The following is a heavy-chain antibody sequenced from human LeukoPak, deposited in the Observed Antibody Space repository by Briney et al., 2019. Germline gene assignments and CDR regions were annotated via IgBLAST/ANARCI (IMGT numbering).Heavy chain of an antibody. D-gene: IGHD2-2*02. CDR1: GGPFSGYY. V-gene: IGHV4-34*01. J-gene: IGHJ3*02. Sequence: SETLSLTCAVYGGPFSGYYWSWIRQPPGKGLEWIGEINHSGSTNYNPSLKSRVTISVDTSKNQFSLKLSSVTAADTAVYYCARGARRRIVPAAIGAFDIWGQGTMVTVSS. CDR3: ARGARRRIVPAAIGAFDI. CDR2: INHSGST.